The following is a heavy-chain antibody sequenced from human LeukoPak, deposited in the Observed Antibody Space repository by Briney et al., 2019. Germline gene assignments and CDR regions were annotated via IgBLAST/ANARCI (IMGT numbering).Heavy chain of an antibody. Sequence: GGSLRLSCAASGFTFRNYGMDWVRQAPGKGLEWLSYISSSSSSIYYADPVKGRFTISRDNAKNSLFLQMNSLRAEDTAVYYCARGGAARPDYWGQGTLVTVSS. CDR3: ARGGAARPDY. CDR1: GFTFRNYG. D-gene: IGHD6-6*01. J-gene: IGHJ4*02. CDR2: ISSSSSSI. V-gene: IGHV3-48*01.